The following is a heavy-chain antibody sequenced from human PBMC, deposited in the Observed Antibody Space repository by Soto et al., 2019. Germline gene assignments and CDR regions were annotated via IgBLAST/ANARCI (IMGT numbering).Heavy chain of an antibody. V-gene: IGHV1-46*03. D-gene: IGHD4-17*01. CDR2: INPSGGST. CDR3: ARDLRPHGGSSARNLFDY. J-gene: IGHJ4*02. Sequence: GASVKVSCKASGYTFTSYYMHWVRQAPGQRLEWMGIINPSGGSTSYAQKFQGRVTMTRDTSTSTVYMELSSLRSEDTAVYYCARDLRPHGGSSARNLFDYWGQGTLVTVSS. CDR1: GYTFTSYY.